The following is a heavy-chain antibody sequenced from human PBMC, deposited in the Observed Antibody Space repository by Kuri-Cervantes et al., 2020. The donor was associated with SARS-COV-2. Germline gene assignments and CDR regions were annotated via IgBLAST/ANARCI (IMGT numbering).Heavy chain of an antibody. Sequence: GESLKISCAASGFTFSSYTMNWVRQAPGKGLECVSSISSDGASIYYADSVKGRFSISRDNAKNSLFLQMSSLRAGDTAMYYCTRESEKRVSKSFDSWGQGTLVTVSS. CDR2: ISSDGASI. CDR1: GFTFSSYT. CDR3: TRESEKRVSKSFDS. V-gene: IGHV3-21*01. D-gene: IGHD1-14*01. J-gene: IGHJ4*02.